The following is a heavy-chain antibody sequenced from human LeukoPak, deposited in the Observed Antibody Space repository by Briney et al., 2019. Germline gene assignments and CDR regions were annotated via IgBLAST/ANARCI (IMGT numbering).Heavy chain of an antibody. D-gene: IGHD6-13*01. V-gene: IGHV3-9*01. Sequence: PGRSLRLSCAASGFTFDDYAMHWVRHAPGKGLEWVSGISWNSGSIVYADSVKGRFTISRDNAKNSLYLQMNSLRAEDTALYYCAKDGSSSWYGDNWFDHWGQGTLVTVSS. CDR3: AKDGSSSWYGDNWFDH. CDR1: GFTFDDYA. CDR2: ISWNSGSI. J-gene: IGHJ5*02.